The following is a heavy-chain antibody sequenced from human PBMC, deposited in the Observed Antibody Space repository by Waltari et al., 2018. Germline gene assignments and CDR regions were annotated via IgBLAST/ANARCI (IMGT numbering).Heavy chain of an antibody. CDR1: GFAFRARC. CDR2: ISPSSNTT. Sequence: EGQLVESGGGLVKLWASARLSCAACGFAFRARCMTWVRQARGMNGVRRATGKGREWVSYISPSSNTTYYADAGKGRFTSSRDNAKNSLYLQMSSLRDEDTALYYWARVGGPTVDVMYVDYWGQGTLVPVSS. CDR3: ARVGGPTVDVMYVDY. J-gene: IGHJ4*02. V-gene: IGHV3-48*02. D-gene: IGHD4-4*01.